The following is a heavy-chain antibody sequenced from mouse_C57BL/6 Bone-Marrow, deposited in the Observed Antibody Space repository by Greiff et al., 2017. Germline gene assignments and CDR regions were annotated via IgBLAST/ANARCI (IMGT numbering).Heavy chain of an antibody. J-gene: IGHJ4*01. V-gene: IGHV1-69*01. D-gene: IGHD1-3*01. Sequence: VQLQQSGAELVMPGASVKLSCKASGYTFTSYWMHWVKQRPGQGLEWIGEIDPSDSYTNYNQKFKGKSTLTVDKSSSTAYMQLSSLTSEDSAVYYCARSGNYAMDYWGQGTSVTVSS. CDR1: GYTFTSYW. CDR3: ARSGNYAMDY. CDR2: IDPSDSYT.